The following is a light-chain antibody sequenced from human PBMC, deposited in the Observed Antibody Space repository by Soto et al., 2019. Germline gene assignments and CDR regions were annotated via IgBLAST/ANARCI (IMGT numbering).Light chain of an antibody. J-gene: IGKJ1*01. CDR3: QQYDNLPRT. CDR2: DAS. Sequence: DIQMTQSPSSLSASVGDRVTITCQASQDISNYLNWYQQKPGKAPKLLIYDASNLETGVPSRFSGSESGTDFTFTISSLQPEDIATYYCQQYDNLPRTFGQGTMVDIK. V-gene: IGKV1-33*01. CDR1: QDISNY.